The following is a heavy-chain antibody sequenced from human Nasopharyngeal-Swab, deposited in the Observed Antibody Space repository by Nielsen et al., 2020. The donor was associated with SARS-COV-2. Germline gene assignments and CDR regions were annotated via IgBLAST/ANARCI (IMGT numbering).Heavy chain of an antibody. V-gene: IGHV1-18*01. CDR1: GYTFTSYG. CDR3: ARASHRVGSYYDFWSGYYRDYYYYGMDV. Sequence: ASVKVSCKASGYTFTSYGISWVRQAPGQGLEWMGWISAYNGHTNYAQKLQGRVTMTTDTSTSTAYMELRSLRSDDTAVYYCARASHRVGSYYDFWSGYYRDYYYYGMDVWGQGTTVTVSS. J-gene: IGHJ6*02. CDR2: ISAYNGHT. D-gene: IGHD3-3*01.